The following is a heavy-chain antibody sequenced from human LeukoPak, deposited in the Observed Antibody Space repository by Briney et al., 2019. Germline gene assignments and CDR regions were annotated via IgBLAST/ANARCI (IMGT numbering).Heavy chain of an antibody. D-gene: IGHD3-10*01. J-gene: IGHJ5*02. V-gene: IGHV4-34*01. CDR1: GGSFSGYY. CDR2: INHSGST. CDR3: ARDQRKTLDYYGSGSYLSQFDP. Sequence: SETLSLTCAVYGGSFSGYYWSWIRQPPGKGLEWIGEINHSGSTNYNPSLKSRVTISVDTSKNQFSLKLSSVTAADTAVYYCARDQRKTLDYYGSGSYLSQFDPWGQGTLVTVSS.